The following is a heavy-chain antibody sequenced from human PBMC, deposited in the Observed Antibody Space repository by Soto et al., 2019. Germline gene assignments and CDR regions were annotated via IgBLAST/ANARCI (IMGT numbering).Heavy chain of an antibody. CDR1: GGSFSTYY. CDR3: TGPYPYSFDS. V-gene: IGHV4-34*01. J-gene: IGHJ4*02. CDR2: INHSGNT. Sequence: QVQLQQWGAGLLKPSETLSLTCTVYGGSFSTYYWSWIRQPPGKGLEWIGEINHSGNTNYNPSLMGRVTMSFDSSKNQFSLKLSSVTAADTAVYYWTGPYPYSFDSWGQGTLVTVSS.